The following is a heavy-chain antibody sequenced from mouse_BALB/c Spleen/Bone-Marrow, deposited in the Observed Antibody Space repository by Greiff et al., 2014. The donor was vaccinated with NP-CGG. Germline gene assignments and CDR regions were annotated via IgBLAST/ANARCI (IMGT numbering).Heavy chain of an antibody. CDR1: GFSLTSYG. CDR3: ARITTATGAMDY. D-gene: IGHD1-2*01. CDR2: IWADGST. V-gene: IGHV2-9*02. Sequence: VQLQQSGPGLVAPSQSLSISCTVSGFSLTSYGVHWVRQPPGKDLEWLGVIWADGSTNYNSALMSRLSISKDNSKSQVFLKMSSLQTDDTAMYYCARITTATGAMDYWGQGTSVTVSS. J-gene: IGHJ4*01.